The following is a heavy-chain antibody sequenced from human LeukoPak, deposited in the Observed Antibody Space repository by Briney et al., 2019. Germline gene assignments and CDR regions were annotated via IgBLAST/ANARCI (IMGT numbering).Heavy chain of an antibody. CDR3: ARARGYSYGYNY. CDR2: INASNGNT. D-gene: IGHD5-18*01. CDR1: GYTFTSYA. V-gene: IGHV1-3*01. J-gene: IGHJ4*02. Sequence: ASVKVSCKASGYTFTSYAMHWVRQAPGQRLEWMGWINASNGNTKYSQKFQGRVTITRDTSASTAYMELSSLRSEDTAVYYCARARGYSYGYNYWGQGTLVTVSS.